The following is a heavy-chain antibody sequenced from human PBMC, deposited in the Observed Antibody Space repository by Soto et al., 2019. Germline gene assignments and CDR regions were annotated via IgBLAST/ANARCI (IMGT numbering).Heavy chain of an antibody. D-gene: IGHD4-17*01. V-gene: IGHV4-59*01. CDR2: IYYSGST. J-gene: IGHJ3*02. CDR3: ARLYGLAAFDI. Sequence: SETLSLTCTVSGGSISSYYWSWIRQPPGKGLEWIGYIYYSGSTNYNPSLKSRVTISVDTSKNQFSLKLSSVTAADTAVSYCARLYGLAAFDIWGQGTMVTVS. CDR1: GGSISSYY.